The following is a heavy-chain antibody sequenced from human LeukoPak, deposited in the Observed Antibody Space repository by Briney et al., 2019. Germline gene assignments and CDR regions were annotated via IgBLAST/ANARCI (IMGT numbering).Heavy chain of an antibody. J-gene: IGHJ4*02. CDR1: GASINNYW. D-gene: IGHD6-19*01. CDR2: IYFSGST. Sequence: SETLSLTRTVTGASINNYWWSWLRQPPGKGLEWIGYIYFSGSTSYNPSLKSRVTISLDTSKNQFSLKLTSVTAADTAVYYCAREMRSSGLYYFDYWGRGALVTVSS. V-gene: IGHV4-59*01. CDR3: AREMRSSGLYYFDY.